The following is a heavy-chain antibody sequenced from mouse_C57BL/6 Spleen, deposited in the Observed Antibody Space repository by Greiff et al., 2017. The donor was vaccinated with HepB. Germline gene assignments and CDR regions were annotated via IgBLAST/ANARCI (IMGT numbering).Heavy chain of an antibody. J-gene: IGHJ1*03. D-gene: IGHD1-1*01. CDR1: GFTFSSYA. CDR3: ARAPYYDGSSYGYCDV. V-gene: IGHV5-4*01. Sequence: EVQGVESGGGLVKPGGSLKLSCAASGFTFSSYAMSWVRQTPEKRLEWVATLSDGGSYTYYPDNVKGRFTISRDNAKNNLYLQMSHLKSEDTAMYDGARAPYYDGSSYGYCDVWGTGTTVTVSS. CDR2: LSDGGSYT.